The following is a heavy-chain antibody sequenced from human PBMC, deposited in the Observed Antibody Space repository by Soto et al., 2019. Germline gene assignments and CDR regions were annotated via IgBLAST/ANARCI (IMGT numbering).Heavy chain of an antibody. Sequence: QITLKESGPTLVKPTQTLTLTCTFSGFSFSTSAVGVGWIRQPPGKALEWLALIYWDDDKRYSPSLKSRLTITKDTSRNQVVVPMTTMDPVDTATYYCAHVYWAASGTRYYFAYWGQGTLVTVSS. CDR3: AHVYWAASGTRYYFAY. V-gene: IGHV2-5*02. CDR1: GFSFSTSAVG. D-gene: IGHD6-13*01. J-gene: IGHJ4*02. CDR2: IYWDDDK.